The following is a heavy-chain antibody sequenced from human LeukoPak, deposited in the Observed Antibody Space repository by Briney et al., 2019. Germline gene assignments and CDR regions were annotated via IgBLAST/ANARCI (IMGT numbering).Heavy chain of an antibody. CDR2: VYYSGST. CDR1: GGSMSSYY. D-gene: IGHD6-13*01. V-gene: IGHV4-59*01. Sequence: ASETLSLTCTVSGGSMSSYYWSWIRQPPGKGLEWIGYVYYSGSTNYNPSLKSRVYISVDTSKNQFSLKLRSVTAADTAVYYCVRAAGSSSWSTWGQGALVTVSS. J-gene: IGHJ5*02. CDR3: VRAAGSSSWST.